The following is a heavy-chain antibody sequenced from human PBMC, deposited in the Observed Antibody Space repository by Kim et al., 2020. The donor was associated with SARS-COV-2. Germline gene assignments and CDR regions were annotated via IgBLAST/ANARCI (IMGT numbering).Heavy chain of an antibody. J-gene: IGHJ4*02. V-gene: IGHV3-9*01. CDR1: GFTFDDYA. Sequence: GGSLRLSCAASGFTFDDYAMHWVRQAPGKGLEWVSGISWNSGSIGYADSVKGRFTISRDNAKNSLYLQMNSLRAEDTALYYCAKDLAVGHFDYWGQGTLVTVSS. CDR2: ISWNSGSI. D-gene: IGHD6-19*01. CDR3: AKDLAVGHFDY.